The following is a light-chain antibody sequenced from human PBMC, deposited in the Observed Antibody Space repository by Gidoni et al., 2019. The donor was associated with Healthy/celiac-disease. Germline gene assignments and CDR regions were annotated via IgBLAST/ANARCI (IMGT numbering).Light chain of an antibody. CDR3: QQSYSTPALT. CDR2: AAS. J-gene: IGKJ4*01. V-gene: IGKV1-39*01. CDR1: QSISSY. Sequence: DIQRTQSPSSLSASVGDRVTITCRASQSISSYLNWYQQKPGKAPKLLIYAASSLQSGVPSRFSGSGSGTDLTLTISSLQPEEFATYYFQQSYSTPALTFGGGTQVEIK.